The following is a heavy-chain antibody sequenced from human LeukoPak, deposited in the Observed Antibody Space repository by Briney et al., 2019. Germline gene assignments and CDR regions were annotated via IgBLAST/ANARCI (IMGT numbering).Heavy chain of an antibody. CDR1: GFTFSSYA. CDR2: ISYDGSNK. V-gene: IGHV3-30*04. D-gene: IGHD5-18*01. J-gene: IGHJ4*02. Sequence: GGSLTLSCAASGFTFSSYAMHWVRQAPGKGLEWVAVISYDGSNKYYADSVKGRFTISRDNSKNTLYLQMNSLRDEDTAVYYCARGPRGYSYGPVHHDYWGQGTLVTVSS. CDR3: ARGPRGYSYGPVHHDY.